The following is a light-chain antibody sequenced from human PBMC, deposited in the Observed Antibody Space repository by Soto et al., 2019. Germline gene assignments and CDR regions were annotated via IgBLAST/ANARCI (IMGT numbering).Light chain of an antibody. CDR1: SSNIGDNY. CDR2: DND. V-gene: IGLV1-51*01. CDR3: GTWDSSLSVVV. J-gene: IGLJ2*01. Sequence: QSVLTQPPSVSAAPGQKVTISCSGSSSNIGDNYVSWYQQFPGAGPKLLIYDNDKRPSGIPDHFSGSKSGTSATLAITGLQTGDEADYYCGTWDSSLSVVVFGGGTKVTVL.